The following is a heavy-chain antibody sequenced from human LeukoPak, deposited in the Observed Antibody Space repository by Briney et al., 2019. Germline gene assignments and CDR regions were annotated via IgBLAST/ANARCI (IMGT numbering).Heavy chain of an antibody. Sequence: GGSLRLSCAASGFTFSSYDMHWVRQAPGKGLEWVAVISYDGSNKYYADSVKGRFTISRDNSKNTLYLQMNSLRAEDTAVYYCARVRARYYDILTGSKKDAFDIWGQGTVVTVSS. D-gene: IGHD3-9*01. J-gene: IGHJ3*02. CDR3: ARVRARYYDILTGSKKDAFDI. CDR1: GFTFSSYD. V-gene: IGHV3-30*03. CDR2: ISYDGSNK.